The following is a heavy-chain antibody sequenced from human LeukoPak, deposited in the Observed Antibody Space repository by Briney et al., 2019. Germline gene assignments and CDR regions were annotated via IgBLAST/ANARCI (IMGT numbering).Heavy chain of an antibody. Sequence: GGSLRLSCAASGFTFSSYAMSWVRQAPGKGLEWVSAISGSGGSTYYADSVKGRFTISRDNSKNTLYLQMNSLRAEDSAVYYCALKPRVSQPLDYWGQGTLVTVSS. CDR3: ALKPRVSQPLDY. J-gene: IGHJ4*02. CDR2: ISGSGGST. CDR1: GFTFSSYA. D-gene: IGHD6-13*01. V-gene: IGHV3-23*01.